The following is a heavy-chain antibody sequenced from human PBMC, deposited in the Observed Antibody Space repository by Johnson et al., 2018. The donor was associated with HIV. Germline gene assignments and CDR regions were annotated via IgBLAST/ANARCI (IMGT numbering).Heavy chain of an antibody. CDR1: GFTVSSNY. V-gene: IGHV3-66*01. CDR2: IYSGGST. Sequence: EQLVESGGGVVQPGRSLRLSCAASGFTVSSNYMSWVRQAPGKGLEWVSVIYSGGSTYYADSVKGRFTISRDNSKNTLYLQMNSLRAEDTAVYYCARGYTIGAFDIWGQGTMVTVSS. J-gene: IGHJ3*02. D-gene: IGHD3-3*01. CDR3: ARGYTIGAFDI.